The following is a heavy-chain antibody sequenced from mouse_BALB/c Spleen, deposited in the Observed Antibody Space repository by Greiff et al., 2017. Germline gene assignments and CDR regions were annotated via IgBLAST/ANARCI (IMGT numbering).Heavy chain of an antibody. CDR1: GFTLTSYG. CDR2: ICAGGSK. V-gene: IGHV2-9*02. Sequence: VQLQQSGPGLVAPSQSLSITCTASGFTLTSYGVHWVRQPPGKGLEWLGVICAGGSKNYNSALMSGPSISKDNYKSQVFLKLNSLQTDDTATYSCTKGRDYGSSWFAYWGQGTLVTVSA. J-gene: IGHJ3*01. CDR3: TKGRDYGSSWFAY. D-gene: IGHD1-1*01.